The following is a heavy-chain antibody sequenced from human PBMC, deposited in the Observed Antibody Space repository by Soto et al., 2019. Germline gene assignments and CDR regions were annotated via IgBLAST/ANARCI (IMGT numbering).Heavy chain of an antibody. J-gene: IGHJ4*02. CDR1: GGTFSSYG. D-gene: IGHD3-10*01. Sequence: SVKVSCKASGGTFSSYGISWVRQAPGLGLEWMGRINPILSMSNYAQRFQGRVTMTADKSTSTAYMVLSSLRSEDTAIYYCATSYGSGYRAFDYWGQGALVTV. CDR2: INPILSMS. CDR3: ATSYGSGYRAFDY. V-gene: IGHV1-69*04.